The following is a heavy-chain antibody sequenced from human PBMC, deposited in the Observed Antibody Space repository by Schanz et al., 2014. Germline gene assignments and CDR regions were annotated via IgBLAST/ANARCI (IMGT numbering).Heavy chain of an antibody. CDR2: IYIGGNT. Sequence: VQVVQSGGGLVKPGGSLRLSCAASGFVFGDYYMNWVRQAPGKGLEWVSFIYIGGNTYYADSVKGRFTISRDNSKNTVYIQMNSLRAEDTAVYYCAKDLDANYFDYWGQGILXTVSS. J-gene: IGHJ4*02. D-gene: IGHD1-1*01. CDR1: GFVFGDYY. V-gene: IGHV3-66*01. CDR3: AKDLDANYFDY.